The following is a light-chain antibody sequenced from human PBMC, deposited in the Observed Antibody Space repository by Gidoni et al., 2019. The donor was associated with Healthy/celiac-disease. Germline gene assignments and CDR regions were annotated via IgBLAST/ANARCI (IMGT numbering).Light chain of an antibody. V-gene: IGKV3-11*01. J-gene: IGKJ1*01. CDR3: QRRSDRPT. CDR1: QSLSRY. Sequence: EIALTQSQATLSLSPGERATLSCRASQSLSRYLAWYQQTPVQAPRLLIYDASNRATGIPARFRSSGSEPDFTLTLSSLEPEDFAVYSFQRRSDRPTFGQGTKVEIK. CDR2: DAS.